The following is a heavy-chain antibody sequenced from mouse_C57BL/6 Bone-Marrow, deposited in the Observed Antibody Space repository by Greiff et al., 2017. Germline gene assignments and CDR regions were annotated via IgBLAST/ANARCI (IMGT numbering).Heavy chain of an antibody. CDR2: IDPSDGDT. CDR3: AGEWDGYSLAWFAY. J-gene: IGHJ3*01. D-gene: IGHD2-3*01. Sequence: QVQLQQSGAELVMPGASVKLSCTASGYTFTSYWMHWVKQRPGQGLEWIGEIDPSDGDTNYTQKFKGKATLTADKSSSTAYLQLSSLTSEDSAVYYCAGEWDGYSLAWFAYWGRGTLVTVSA. V-gene: IGHV1-69*01. CDR1: GYTFTSYW.